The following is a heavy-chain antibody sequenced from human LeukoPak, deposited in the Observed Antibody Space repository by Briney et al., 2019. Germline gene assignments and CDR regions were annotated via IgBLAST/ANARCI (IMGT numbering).Heavy chain of an antibody. CDR2: INSDGSST. CDR3: ASSSVYSQAFDI. CDR1: GFTFSSTW. D-gene: IGHD5-18*01. Sequence: GGSLRLSCAASGFTFSSTWMNWVRQAPGKGLVWVSRINSDGSSTSYADSVKGRFTISRDNAKNSLYLQMNSLRAEDTAVYYCASSSVYSQAFDIWGQGTMVTVSS. V-gene: IGHV3-74*01. J-gene: IGHJ3*02.